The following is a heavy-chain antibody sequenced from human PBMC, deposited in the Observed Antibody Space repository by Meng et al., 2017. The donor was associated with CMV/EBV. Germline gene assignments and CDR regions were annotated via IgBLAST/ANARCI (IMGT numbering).Heavy chain of an antibody. CDR2: IIPILGIA. V-gene: IGHV1-69*10. CDR1: FSSSA. Sequence: FSSSAISCVRPAPGQGLEWMGGIIPILGIANYAQKFQGRVTITADKSTSTAYMELSSLRSEDTAVYYCAREGYYDSSGYSPDAFDIWGQGTMVTVSS. D-gene: IGHD3-22*01. CDR3: AREGYYDSSGYSPDAFDI. J-gene: IGHJ3*02.